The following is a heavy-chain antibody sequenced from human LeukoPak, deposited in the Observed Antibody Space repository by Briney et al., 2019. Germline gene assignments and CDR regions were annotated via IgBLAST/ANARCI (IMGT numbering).Heavy chain of an antibody. Sequence: GGSLRLSCAASGFTFSNYAMSWVRQAPGKGLEWVSAISGSGGSTYYADSVKGRFTISRDNSKNTLYLQMNSLRAEDTAVYYCAKVRLPYSGSYPEYFQHWGQGTLVTVSS. CDR2: ISGSGGST. D-gene: IGHD1-26*01. V-gene: IGHV3-23*01. CDR1: GFTFSNYA. CDR3: AKVRLPYSGSYPEYFQH. J-gene: IGHJ1*01.